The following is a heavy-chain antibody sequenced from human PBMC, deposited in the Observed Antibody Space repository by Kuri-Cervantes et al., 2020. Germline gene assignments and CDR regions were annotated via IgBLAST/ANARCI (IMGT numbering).Heavy chain of an antibody. J-gene: IGHJ4*02. D-gene: IGHD5-18*01. V-gene: IGHV3-21*01. Sequence: GGSLRLSCAASGFSFSNYRMNWVRQAPGKGLEWVSSISSSSTYIYYADSVKGRLTISRDNAKNSLFLQMNTLRDEDTAVYYCTRDRDGYSSFDYWGQGTLVTVSS. CDR2: ISSSSTYI. CDR3: TRDRDGYSSFDY. CDR1: GFSFSNYR.